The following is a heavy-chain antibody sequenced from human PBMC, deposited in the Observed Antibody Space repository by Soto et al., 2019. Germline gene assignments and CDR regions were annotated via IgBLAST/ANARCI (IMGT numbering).Heavy chain of an antibody. Sequence: GTSVKVSCKASGYTFTGYYMHWVRQAPGQGLGWMGWINPNSGGTNYAQKFQGWVTMTRDTSISTAYMELSRLRSDDTAVYYCARNIVATRLGNDAFDIWGQGTMVTVSS. CDR3: ARNIVATRLGNDAFDI. D-gene: IGHD5-12*01. CDR1: GYTFTGYY. J-gene: IGHJ3*02. V-gene: IGHV1-2*04. CDR2: INPNSGGT.